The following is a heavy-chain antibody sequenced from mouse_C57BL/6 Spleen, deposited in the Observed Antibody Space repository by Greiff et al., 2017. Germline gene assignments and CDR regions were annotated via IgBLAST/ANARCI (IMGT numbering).Heavy chain of an antibody. D-gene: IGHD1-1*01. J-gene: IGHJ3*01. CDR3: TTRDYGSSYEAWFAY. CDR1: GFNIKDDY. Sequence: VQLKQSGAELVRPGASVKLSCTASGFNIKDDYMHWVKQRPEQGLEWIGWIDPENGDTEYASKFQGKATITADTSSNTAYLQLSSLTSEDTAVYYCTTRDYGSSYEAWFAYWGQGTLVTVSA. V-gene: IGHV14-4*01. CDR2: IDPENGDT.